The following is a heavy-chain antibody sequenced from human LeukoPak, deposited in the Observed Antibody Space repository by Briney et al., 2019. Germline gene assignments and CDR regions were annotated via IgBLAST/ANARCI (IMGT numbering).Heavy chain of an antibody. CDR3: TRGGTGYYYDY. D-gene: IGHD3-22*01. J-gene: IGHJ4*02. CDR1: GYTFSGYY. V-gene: IGHV1-2*02. Sequence: ASVKVSCKVSGYTFSGYYIHWVRQAPGHGLEWMGWINPNSGGTTYAQKFQGRVTMTRDTSISTAYTYLSRLRSDDTAVYYCTRGGTGYYYDYWGQGTLVTVSS. CDR2: INPNSGGT.